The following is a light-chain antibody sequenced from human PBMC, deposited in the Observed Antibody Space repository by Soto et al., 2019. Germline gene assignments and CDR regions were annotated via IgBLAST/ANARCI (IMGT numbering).Light chain of an antibody. J-gene: IGKJ4*01. CDR2: GAS. Sequence: IQMAQFPCSLSASVGDRVTITCRASQGISSYLGWYQQKPGKAPKVLIYGASTLQSGVPSRFSGSGSGTDLTLNISSLQPEDCETYYCQQLNKYPSTFGGGTKV. V-gene: IGKV1-9*01. CDR3: QQLNKYPST. CDR1: QGISSY.